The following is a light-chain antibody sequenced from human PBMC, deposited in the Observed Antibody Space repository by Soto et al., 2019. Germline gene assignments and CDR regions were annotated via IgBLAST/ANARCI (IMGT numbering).Light chain of an antibody. CDR2: EVT. CDR3: GSYSSTDTPFV. CDR1: STDVGGYNY. V-gene: IGLV2-14*01. J-gene: IGLJ1*01. Sequence: QSALAQPSSVSGSPGQSITISCTGTSTDVGGYNYVSWYQHHSGKAPKLLIYEVTNRPSGISDRFSGSKSVNTASLTISGLQAEDESGYYCGSYSSTDTPFVFGTGTKLTVL.